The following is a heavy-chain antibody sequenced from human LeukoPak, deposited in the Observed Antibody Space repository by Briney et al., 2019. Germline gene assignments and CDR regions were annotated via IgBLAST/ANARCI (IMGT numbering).Heavy chain of an antibody. J-gene: IGHJ4*02. D-gene: IGHD6-6*01. CDR1: GYTFTSYA. Sequence: ASVKVSCKASGYTFTSYAMHWVRQAPGQRLEWMGWINAGNGNTKYSQKFQGRVTITRDTSASTAYKELSSLRSEDTAVYYCARDRSGTARPSYFDYWGQGTLVTVSS. CDR2: INAGNGNT. V-gene: IGHV1-3*01. CDR3: ARDRSGTARPSYFDY.